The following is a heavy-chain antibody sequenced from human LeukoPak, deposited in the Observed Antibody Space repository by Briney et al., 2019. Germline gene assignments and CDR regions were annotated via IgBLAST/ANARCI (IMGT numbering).Heavy chain of an antibody. V-gene: IGHV1-18*01. CDR3: ARGYDYVWGSYRSPFDY. J-gene: IGHJ4*02. CDR1: GYTFTTYG. CDR2: ISAYNGNT. Sequence: ASVKVSCKASGYTFTTYGIIWVRQAPGQGLEWMGWISAYNGNTNYAQKLQGRVTMTTGTSTSTAYMELRSLRSDDTAVYYCARGYDYVWGSYRSPFDYWGQGTLVTVSS. D-gene: IGHD3-16*02.